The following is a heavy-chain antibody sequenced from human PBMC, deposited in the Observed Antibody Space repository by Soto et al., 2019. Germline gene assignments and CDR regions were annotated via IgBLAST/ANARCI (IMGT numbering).Heavy chain of an antibody. CDR1: GYTFSNYV. CDR3: AREWGGDVGL. Sequence: QVQLLQSGAEVKKPGSSVKVSCKASGYTFSNYVISWVRQAPGQGLEWMGGIVPMSATTNYVQKFQGRLTITADEPTSSAYMELSSLRSEDTAVYYCAREWGGDVGLWGQGTLVTVSS. CDR2: IVPMSATT. J-gene: IGHJ5*02. D-gene: IGHD3-10*01. V-gene: IGHV1-69*01.